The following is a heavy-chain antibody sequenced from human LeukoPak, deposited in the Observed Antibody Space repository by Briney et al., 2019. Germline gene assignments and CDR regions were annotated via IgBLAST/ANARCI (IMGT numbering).Heavy chain of an antibody. V-gene: IGHV1-18*01. CDR2: ISAYNGNT. J-gene: IGHJ4*02. D-gene: IGHD5-18*01. CDR1: GGTFSSYA. Sequence: ASVKVSFKASGGTFSSYAISWVRQAPGQGLEWMGWISAYNGNTNYAQKLQGRVTMTTDTSTSTAYMELRSLRSDDTAVYYCARIQLWSRPDGYWGQGTLVTVSS. CDR3: ARIQLWSRPDGY.